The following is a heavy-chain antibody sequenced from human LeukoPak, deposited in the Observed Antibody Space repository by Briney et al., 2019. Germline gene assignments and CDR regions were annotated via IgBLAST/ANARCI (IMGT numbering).Heavy chain of an antibody. D-gene: IGHD3-3*01. J-gene: IGHJ6*03. CDR1: GGSFSGYY. CDR2: INHSGST. Sequence: SETLSLXCAVYGGSFSGYYWSWIRQPPGKGLEWIGEINHSGSTNYNPSFKSRVTISVDTSKNQFSLKLSSVTAADTAVYYCARGLHDKHWSAFRYMDVWGKGTTVTVSS. CDR3: ARGLHDKHWSAFRYMDV. V-gene: IGHV4-34*01.